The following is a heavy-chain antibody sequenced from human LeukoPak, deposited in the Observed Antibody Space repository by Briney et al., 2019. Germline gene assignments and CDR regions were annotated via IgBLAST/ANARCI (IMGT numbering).Heavy chain of an antibody. Sequence: SETLSLTCIASGGSISSGSFYWSWIRQPAAKGLEWIGRIYTSGTTNYNPSLKSRVTISLDTSKNRFSLELSSVTAADTAVYYCARGQLERRIGWFNPWGQGTLVTVSS. CDR2: IYTSGTT. D-gene: IGHD1-1*01. CDR3: ARGQLERRIGWFNP. CDR1: GGSISSGSFY. J-gene: IGHJ5*02. V-gene: IGHV4-61*02.